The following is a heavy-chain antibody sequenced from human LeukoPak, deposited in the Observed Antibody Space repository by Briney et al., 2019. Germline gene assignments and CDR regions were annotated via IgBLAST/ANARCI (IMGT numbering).Heavy chain of an antibody. CDR1: GGSISSGGYY. Sequence: SETLSLTCTVSGGSISSGGYYWSWIRQHPGKGLEWIGYIYYSGSTYYNPSLKSRVTISVDTSKNQFSLKLSSVAAADTAVYYCAVTTVTWYDMDVWGQGTTVTVSS. CDR2: IYYSGST. CDR3: AVTTVTWYDMDV. D-gene: IGHD4-17*01. V-gene: IGHV4-31*03. J-gene: IGHJ6*02.